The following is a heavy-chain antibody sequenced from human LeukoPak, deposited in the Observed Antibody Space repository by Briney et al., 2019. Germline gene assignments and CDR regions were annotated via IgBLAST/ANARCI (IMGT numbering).Heavy chain of an antibody. CDR3: ARRGELVSNAFDI. V-gene: IGHV3-66*01. J-gene: IGHJ3*02. CDR2: LYSGGGT. CDR1: GFTVSTKY. Sequence: GGSLRLSCAGSGFTVSTKYMCWVRPAPGKGLEWVSLLYSGGGTYYAASVKGRFTISRDNSKNTLYLQMNSLRAEDTAVYYCARRGELVSNAFDIWGQGTKVTVSS. D-gene: IGHD2-21*01.